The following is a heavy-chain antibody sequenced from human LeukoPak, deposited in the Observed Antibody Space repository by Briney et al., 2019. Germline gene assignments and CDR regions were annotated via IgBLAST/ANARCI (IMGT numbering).Heavy chain of an antibody. CDR3: ARSEYDYVWGSYRFDY. Sequence: SETLSLTCTVSGGSVSRSPYYWGWIRQPPGKGLEWIGEIYHSGSTNYNPSLKSRVTISVDKSKNQFSLKLSSVTAADTAVYYCARSEYDYVWGSYRFDYWGQGTLVTVSS. J-gene: IGHJ4*02. D-gene: IGHD3-16*02. CDR2: IYHSGST. CDR1: GGSVSRSPYY. V-gene: IGHV4-39*07.